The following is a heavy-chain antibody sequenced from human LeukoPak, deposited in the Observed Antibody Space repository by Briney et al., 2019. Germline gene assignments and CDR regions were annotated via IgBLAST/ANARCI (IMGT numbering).Heavy chain of an antibody. CDR3: TTDRTPSRWKCSDSCGSTRDALDS. CDR2: IKSKADAETE. Sequence: PGGSLKLSCVASGFTFSNAWMNWVRQAPGKGLEWVGRIKSKADAETEDYIAPVKGRFTISRDDSKNTLYLEMNSLKTEDTAIYYCTTDRTPSRWKCSDSCGSTRDALDSWGQGTLVTVS. D-gene: IGHD3-22*01. J-gene: IGHJ3*02. CDR1: GFTFSNAW. V-gene: IGHV3-15*01.